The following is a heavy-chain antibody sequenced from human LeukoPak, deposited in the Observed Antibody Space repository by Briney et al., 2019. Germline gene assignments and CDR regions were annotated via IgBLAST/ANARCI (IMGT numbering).Heavy chain of an antibody. CDR1: GASISSYY. Sequence: PSETLSLTCTVSGASISSYYWSWIRRPPGKGLEWIGYISYIGSTNYNPSLKSRVTISVDTSKNQFSLKLSSVTAADTAVYYCARAVGVGRGTYFDLWGRGTLVTVSS. J-gene: IGHJ2*01. D-gene: IGHD1-1*01. CDR3: ARAVGVGRGTYFDL. CDR2: ISYIGST. V-gene: IGHV4-59*08.